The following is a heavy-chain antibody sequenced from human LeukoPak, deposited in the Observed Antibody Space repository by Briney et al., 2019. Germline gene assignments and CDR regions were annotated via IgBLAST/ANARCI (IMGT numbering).Heavy chain of an antibody. CDR1: GYTFTGYY. D-gene: IGHD2-2*02. Sequence: ASVKVSCKASGYTFTGYYMHWVRQAPGQGLEWMGWINPNSGGTNYAQKFQGRVTMTRDTSISTAYMELSRLRSDDTAVYYCARDHYCSSTSCYNYYYGMDVWDQGTTVTVSS. CDR2: INPNSGGT. CDR3: ARDHYCSSTSCYNYYYGMDV. J-gene: IGHJ6*02. V-gene: IGHV1-2*02.